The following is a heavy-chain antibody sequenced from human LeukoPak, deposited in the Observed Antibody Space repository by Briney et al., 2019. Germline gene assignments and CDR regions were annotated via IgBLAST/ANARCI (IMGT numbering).Heavy chain of an antibody. CDR2: IWYDGSNR. Sequence: GRSLRLSCAASGFTFSSYGMHWVRQAPGKGLEWAAVIWYDGSNRYYADSVKGRFTISRDNSKNTLYLQMNSLRAEDTAVYYCARDKTGGLDYWGQGTLVTVSS. D-gene: IGHD2-8*02. J-gene: IGHJ4*02. CDR3: ARDKTGGLDY. CDR1: GFTFSSYG. V-gene: IGHV3-33*01.